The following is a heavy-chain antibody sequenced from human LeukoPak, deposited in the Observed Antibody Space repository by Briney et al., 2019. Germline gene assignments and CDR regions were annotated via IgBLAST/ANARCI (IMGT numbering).Heavy chain of an antibody. CDR1: GGSISSGGYS. D-gene: IGHD6-13*01. V-gene: IGHV4-30-2*01. CDR2: IYHSGST. Sequence: SQTLSLTCAVSGGSISSGGYSWSWIRQPPGKGLEWIGYIYHSGSTYYNPSLKSRVTISVDRSKNQFSLKLSSVTAADTAVYYCARVEAAAGNNWSDPWGQGTLVTVSS. J-gene: IGHJ5*02. CDR3: ARVEAAAGNNWSDP.